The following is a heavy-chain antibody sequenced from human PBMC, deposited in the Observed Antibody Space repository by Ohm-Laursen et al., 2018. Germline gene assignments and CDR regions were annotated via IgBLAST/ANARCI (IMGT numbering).Heavy chain of an antibody. V-gene: IGHV3-74*01. D-gene: IGHD5-12*01. CDR2: INSDGSSI. CDR1: GFTFSNYW. CDR3: ARDVAHGGYGFGMDV. J-gene: IGHJ6*02. Sequence: SLRLSCAASGFTFSNYWMHWVRQAPGKGLVWVSRINSDGSSISYADSVKGRFTISRDNAKNSLYLQMNSLRAEDTAVYYCARDVAHGGYGFGMDVWGQGTTVTVSS.